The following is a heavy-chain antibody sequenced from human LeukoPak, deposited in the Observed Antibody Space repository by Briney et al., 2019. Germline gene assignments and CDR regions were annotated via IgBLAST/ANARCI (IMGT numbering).Heavy chain of an antibody. D-gene: IGHD1-1*01. V-gene: IGHV4-61*02. J-gene: IGHJ5*02. CDR2: IYTSGST. CDR1: GGSISSGSYY. Sequence: SETLSLTCTVSGGSISSGSYYWSWIRQPAGKGLEWIGRIYTSGSTNYNPSPKSRVTISVDTSKNQFSLKLSSVTAADTAVYYCATEAETYKAWFDPWGQGTLVTVSS. CDR3: ATEAETYKAWFDP.